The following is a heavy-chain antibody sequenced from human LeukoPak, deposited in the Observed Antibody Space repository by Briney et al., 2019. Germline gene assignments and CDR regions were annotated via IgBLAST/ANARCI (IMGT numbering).Heavy chain of an antibody. Sequence: ASVKVSYKASGYSFTYYYMHWVRQAPGQGLEWMGIINPSGGSTNYAQKFQGRVTMTRDTSTSTVYMELSSLISEDTAVYYCARDPYYGSGSYNYFDYWGQGTLVTVSS. J-gene: IGHJ4*02. CDR1: GYSFTYYY. D-gene: IGHD3-10*01. V-gene: IGHV1-46*01. CDR3: ARDPYYGSGSYNYFDY. CDR2: INPSGGST.